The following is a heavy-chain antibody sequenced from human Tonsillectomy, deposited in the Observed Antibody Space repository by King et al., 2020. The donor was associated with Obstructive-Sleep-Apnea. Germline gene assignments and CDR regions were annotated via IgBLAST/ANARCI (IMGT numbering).Heavy chain of an antibody. CDR1: GFSLSTSGVG. CDR3: AHRPARYDTAMAMDAFDI. CDR2: IYWNDAK. V-gene: IGHV2-5*01. Sequence: TLKESGPTLVKPTQTLTLTCTFSGFSLSTSGVGVGWIRQPPGKALEWLALIYWNDAKSYSPSLNSRLTITKDTSKNQVVLTMTNMDPVDTATYYCAHRPARYDTAMAMDAFDIWGQGTMVTVSS. D-gene: IGHD5-18*01. J-gene: IGHJ3*02.